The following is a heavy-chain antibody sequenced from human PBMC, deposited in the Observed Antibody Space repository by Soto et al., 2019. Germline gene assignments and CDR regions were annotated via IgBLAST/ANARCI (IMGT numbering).Heavy chain of an antibody. CDR1: GASITSSHW. CDR3: ARRTTGSGWYPMFDL. Sequence: QVQLQESGPGLVKPSGTLSLTCAVSGASITSSHWWSWVRQPPGKGLEWIGEIYHTGSANYKPSLDSRVTISVDKSKNQFSLILTSVTAADTAVYFCARRTTGSGWYPMFDLWGQGTLVTVSS. V-gene: IGHV4-4*02. D-gene: IGHD6-19*01. J-gene: IGHJ4*02. CDR2: IYHTGSA.